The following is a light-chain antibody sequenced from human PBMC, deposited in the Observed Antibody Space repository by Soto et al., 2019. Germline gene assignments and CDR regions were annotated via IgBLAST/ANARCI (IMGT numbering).Light chain of an antibody. V-gene: IGKV3-11*01. CDR1: QSVNAY. Sequence: GTLSLSPGERATLSCRASQSVNAYLAWYQQKPGQAPRLLIYDASVRATGIPARFSGSGSGTDFTLTISSLEPEDSAVYYCQQHLGRHTFGQGTKVDIK. CDR2: DAS. CDR3: QQHLGRHT. J-gene: IGKJ1*01.